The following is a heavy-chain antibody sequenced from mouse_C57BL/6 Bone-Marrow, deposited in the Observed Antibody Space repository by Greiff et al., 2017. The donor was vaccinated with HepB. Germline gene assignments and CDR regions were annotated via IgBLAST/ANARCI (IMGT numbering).Heavy chain of an antibody. D-gene: IGHD3-2*02. CDR1: GFNIKDDY. CDR2: IDPENGDT. Sequence: VQLQQSGAELVRPGASVKLSCTASGFNIKDDYMHWVKQRPEQGLEWIGWIDPENGDTEYASKFQGKATITADTSSNTAYLQLSSLTSGDTAVYYCTTTAQATWFAYWGQGTLVTVSA. J-gene: IGHJ3*01. CDR3: TTTAQATWFAY. V-gene: IGHV14-4*01.